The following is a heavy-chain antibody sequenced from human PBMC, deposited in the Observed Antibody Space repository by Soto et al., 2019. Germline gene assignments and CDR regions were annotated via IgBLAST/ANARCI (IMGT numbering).Heavy chain of an antibody. J-gene: IGHJ6*02. CDR2: IYYSGST. V-gene: IGHV4-61*01. CDR3: ARVIHPPCGMDV. CDR1: GGSVGSGSYY. Sequence: PSETLSLTCTVSGGSVGSGSYYWSWIRQPPGKGLEWIGYIYYSGSTNYNPSLKSRVTISVDTSKNQFSLKLSSVTAADTAVYYCARVIHPPCGMDVWGQGTTVTVSS.